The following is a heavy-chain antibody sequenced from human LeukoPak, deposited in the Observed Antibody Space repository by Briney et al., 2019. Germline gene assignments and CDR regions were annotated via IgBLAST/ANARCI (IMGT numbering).Heavy chain of an antibody. Sequence: SETLSLTCTVSGGSISSGGYYWSWIRQHPGKGLEWIGYIYYSGSTYYNPSLKSRVTISVDTSKNQFSLKLSSVTAADTAVYYCASGGISTVTTVWFDRWGQGTLVTVSA. CDR1: GGSISSGGYY. J-gene: IGHJ5*02. CDR3: ASGGISTVTTVWFDR. D-gene: IGHD4-17*01. V-gene: IGHV4-31*03. CDR2: IYYSGST.